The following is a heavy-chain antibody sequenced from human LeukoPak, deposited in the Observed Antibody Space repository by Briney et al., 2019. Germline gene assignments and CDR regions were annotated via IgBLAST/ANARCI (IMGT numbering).Heavy chain of an antibody. CDR3: ARGIRNLGYDSSGYPVY. CDR2: IYYSGST. CDR1: GGSISSGDYY. Sequence: SETLSLTCTVSGGSISSGDYYWSWIRQPPGKGLEWIGYIYYSGSTYYNPSLKSRVTISVDTSKNQFSLKLSSVTAADTAVYYCARGIRNLGYDSSGYPVYWGQGTLVTVSS. D-gene: IGHD3-22*01. J-gene: IGHJ4*02. V-gene: IGHV4-30-4*08.